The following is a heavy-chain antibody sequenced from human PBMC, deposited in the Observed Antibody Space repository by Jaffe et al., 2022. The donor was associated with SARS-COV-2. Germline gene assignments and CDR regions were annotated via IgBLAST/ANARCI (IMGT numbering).Heavy chain of an antibody. Sequence: QVQVVESGGGVVQPGRSLGLSCAASGFTFSSYAMHWVRQAPGKGLEWVAAISYDGSNKYYADSVKGRFTISRDTPKNTLYLQMNNLRAEDTAVYYCAREWRAPLITWGMDVWGQGTTVTVSS. D-gene: IGHD3-16*01. J-gene: IGHJ6*02. CDR1: GFTFSSYA. V-gene: IGHV3-30-3*01. CDR2: ISYDGSNK. CDR3: AREWRAPLITWGMDV.